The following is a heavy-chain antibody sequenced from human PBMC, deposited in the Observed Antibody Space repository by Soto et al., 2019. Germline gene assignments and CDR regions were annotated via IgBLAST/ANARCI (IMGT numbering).Heavy chain of an antibody. CDR2: FNPSDGST. J-gene: IGHJ4*02. D-gene: IGHD3-10*01. CDR3: AREGTRYGSGTQPNY. Sequence: QVKLVQSGAEVKKPGASVKVSCKAFGYSLTNYYVHWVRQAPGQGLEWMGIFNPSDGSTGYAQKFQGRVTMTRDTSTSTVYMELSNLRSEDTAVYYCAREGTRYGSGTQPNYWGQGTLVTVSS. V-gene: IGHV1-46*03. CDR1: GYSLTNYY.